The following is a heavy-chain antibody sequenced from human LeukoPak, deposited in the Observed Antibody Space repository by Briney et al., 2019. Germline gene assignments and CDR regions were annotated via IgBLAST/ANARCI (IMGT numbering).Heavy chain of an antibody. J-gene: IGHJ4*02. CDR2: INWYGGST. CDR1: GFTFDDFG. CDR3: ARGWWLPVDY. V-gene: IGHV3-20*04. Sequence: GGSLRLSCAASGFTFDDFGMRWVPPAPGKGREWVSGINWYGGSTGYAHSVQGRFTIPRDTAKNTLYLHMNSLRSEDTAVYYCARGWWLPVDYWGQGTLVTVSS. D-gene: IGHD5-12*01.